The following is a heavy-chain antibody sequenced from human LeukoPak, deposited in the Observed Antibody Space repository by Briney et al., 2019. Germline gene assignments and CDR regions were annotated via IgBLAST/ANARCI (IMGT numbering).Heavy chain of an antibody. V-gene: IGHV4-59*01. CDR3: ARVEYYAIDY. J-gene: IGHJ4*02. CDR1: GGSISSYY. Sequence: SETLSLTCTVSGGSISSYYWSWIRQPPGKGLEWIGYIYYRGSTNYNPSLKSRVTISVDTSKNQFSLKLSSVTAANTAVYYCARVEYYAIDYWGQGTLVTVSS. D-gene: IGHD2-2*01. CDR2: IYYRGST.